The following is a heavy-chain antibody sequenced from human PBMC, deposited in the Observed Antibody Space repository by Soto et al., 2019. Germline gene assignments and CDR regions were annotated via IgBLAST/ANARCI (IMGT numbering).Heavy chain of an antibody. CDR2: ISSSGGST. CDR3: ARDPHLVYSDYGMDV. V-gene: IGHV3-64D*08. CDR1: GFTFSSYA. J-gene: IGHJ6*02. Sequence: VGSLRLSCSASGFTFSSYAMHWVRQAPGKGLEYVSAISSSGGSTYYADSVKGRFTISRDNSKNTLYLQMSSLRAEDTAVYYCARDPHLVYSDYGMDVWGQGTTVTVS.